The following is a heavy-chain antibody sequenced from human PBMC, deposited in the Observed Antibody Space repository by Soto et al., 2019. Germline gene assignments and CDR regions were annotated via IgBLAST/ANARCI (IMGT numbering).Heavy chain of an antibody. D-gene: IGHD4-17*01. J-gene: IGHJ4*02. CDR2: IYYSGST. CDR1: GGSISSYY. V-gene: IGHV4-59*08. CDR3: ARRYGGILDY. Sequence: PSETLSLTCTVSGGSISSYYWSWIRQPPGKGLEWIGYIYYSGSTNYNPSLKSRVTISVDTSKNQFSLKLNSVTAADTAVYYCARRYGGILDYWGQGTLVTVSS.